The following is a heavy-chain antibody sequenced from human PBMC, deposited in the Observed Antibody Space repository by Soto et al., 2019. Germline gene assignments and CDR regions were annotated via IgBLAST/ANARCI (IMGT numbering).Heavy chain of an antibody. D-gene: IGHD6-13*01. CDR3: ARTPGDSSSWSISWFDP. Sequence: GASVKVSCTASGGTFSSYAISWVRQAPGQGLEWMGGIIPIFGTANYAQKFQGRVTITADESTSTAYMELSSLRSEDTAVYYCARTPGDSSSWSISWFDPCVQGTLVTVSS. CDR1: GGTFSSYA. V-gene: IGHV1-69*13. CDR2: IIPIFGTA. J-gene: IGHJ5*02.